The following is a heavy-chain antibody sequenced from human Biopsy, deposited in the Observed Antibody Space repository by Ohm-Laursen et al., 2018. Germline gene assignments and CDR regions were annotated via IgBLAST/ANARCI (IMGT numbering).Heavy chain of an antibody. V-gene: IGHV1-18*01. CDR1: GYTFGNYG. CDR2: ISAYNNNDT. Sequence: GSSVKVSCKASGYTFGNYGVSWVRQAPGQGLEWMGWISAYNNNDTNYAQNFQDRVTLTADTSTNIAYIELRSLRPDDTAIYYCARDRYRWNSAAVLAAHYNDFYYALDVWGQGTTVTVSS. J-gene: IGHJ6*02. CDR3: ARDRYRWNSAAVLAAHYNDFYYALDV. D-gene: IGHD3-16*01.